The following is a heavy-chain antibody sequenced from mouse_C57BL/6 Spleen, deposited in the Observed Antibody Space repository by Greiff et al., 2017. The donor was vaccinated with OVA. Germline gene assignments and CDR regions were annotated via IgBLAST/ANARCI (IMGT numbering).Heavy chain of an antibody. CDR2: INPDSSTI. V-gene: IGHV4-1*01. D-gene: IGHD2-5*01. CDR3: ARRGAYYSNYGNWYFDV. J-gene: IGHJ1*03. Sequence: PAAGVDFSRYWMSWVRRAPGKGLEWIGEINPDSSTINYAPSLKDKFIISRDNAKNTLYLQMSKVRSEDTALYYCARRGAYYSNYGNWYFDVWGTGTTVTVSS. CDR1: GVDFSRYW.